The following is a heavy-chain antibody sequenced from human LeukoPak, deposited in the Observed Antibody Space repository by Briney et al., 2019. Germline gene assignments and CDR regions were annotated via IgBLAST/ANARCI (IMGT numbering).Heavy chain of an antibody. CDR3: VKDYYDSSGYYYGMGFDY. CDR2: ITGNGVTT. CDR1: GFTFSSYA. V-gene: IGHV3-23*01. D-gene: IGHD3-22*01. Sequence: PGGSLRLSCAASGFTFSSYAMSWVRQAPGKGLEWVSTITGNGVTTYYADSVKGRFTISRDNSKNTLYLQMSSLRAEDTAVYYCVKDYYDSSGYYYGMGFDYWGQGTLVTVSS. J-gene: IGHJ4*02.